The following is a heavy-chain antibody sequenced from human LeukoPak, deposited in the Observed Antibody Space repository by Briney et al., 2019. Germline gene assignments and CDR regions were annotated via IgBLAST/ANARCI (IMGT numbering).Heavy chain of an antibody. Sequence: GGSLRLSCTASGFTFSSYWMHWVRQAPGKGLVWVSHINYDGSSTNYADSVKGRFTISRDNAKNSLYLQMNSLRAEDTAVYHCATGRSCTTCYLPDYWGQGTLVTVSS. V-gene: IGHV3-74*01. CDR3: ATGRSCTTCYLPDY. J-gene: IGHJ4*02. CDR1: GFTFSSYW. D-gene: IGHD2-2*01. CDR2: INYDGSST.